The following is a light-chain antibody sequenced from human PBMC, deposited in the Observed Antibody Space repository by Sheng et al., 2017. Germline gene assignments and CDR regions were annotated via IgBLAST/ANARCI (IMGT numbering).Light chain of an antibody. Sequence: DIQMTQSPSSVSASVGDRVTITCRASQGISNWLAWYQQKPGKAPKLLISAASSLQSGVPSRFSGSGSGTDFTLTISSLQPEDCATYYCQQANRFPPTFGPRDQSGYQT. CDR3: QQANRFPPT. CDR1: QGISNW. CDR2: AAS. V-gene: IGKV1D-12*01. J-gene: IGKJ3*01.